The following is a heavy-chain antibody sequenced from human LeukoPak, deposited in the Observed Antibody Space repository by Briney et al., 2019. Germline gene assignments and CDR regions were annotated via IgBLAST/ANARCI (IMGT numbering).Heavy chain of an antibody. CDR2: INPNSGGT. D-gene: IGHD2-2*01. CDR3: ARDSGIVVVPAVDAFDI. V-gene: IGHV1-2*02. CDR1: GYTFTGYY. Sequence: GASVKVSCKASGYTFTGYYMHLVRQAPGQGLEWMGWINPNSGGTNYAQKFQGRVTTTRDTSISTAYMELSRLRSDDTAVYYCARDSGIVVVPAVDAFDIWGQGTMVTVSS. J-gene: IGHJ3*02.